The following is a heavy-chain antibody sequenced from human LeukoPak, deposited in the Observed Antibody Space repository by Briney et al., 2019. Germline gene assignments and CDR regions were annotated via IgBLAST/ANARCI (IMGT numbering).Heavy chain of an antibody. CDR2: IYYSGST. CDR1: GGSISRCY. J-gene: IGHJ4*02. V-gene: IGHV4-4*07. Sequence: SETLSLTCTVSGGSISRCYWSWIRQPAGKGLEWIGSIYYSGSTYYNPSLKSRVTISVDTSKNQFSLKLSSVTAADTAVYYCAREANYYDILTGYYYYFDYWGQGTLVTVSS. D-gene: IGHD3-9*01. CDR3: AREANYYDILTGYYYYFDY.